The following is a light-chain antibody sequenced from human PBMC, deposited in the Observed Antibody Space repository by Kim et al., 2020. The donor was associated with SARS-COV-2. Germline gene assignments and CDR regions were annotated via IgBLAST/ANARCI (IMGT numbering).Light chain of an antibody. CDR1: QSVSSNY. V-gene: IGKV3-20*01. Sequence: SPGERATRSCRASQSVSSNYLAWYHQRPGQAPRLLIYLASTRATGAPDRFSGSGSGTDFTLTIRRLEPEDSGVFYCQQYDNSPYTFGQGTKVDIK. CDR2: LAS. CDR3: QQYDNSPYT. J-gene: IGKJ2*01.